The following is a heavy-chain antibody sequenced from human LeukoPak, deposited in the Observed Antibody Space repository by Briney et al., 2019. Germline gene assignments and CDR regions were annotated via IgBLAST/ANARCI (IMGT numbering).Heavy chain of an antibody. CDR1: GFTFSSYA. Sequence: GGSLRLSCAVSGFTFSSYAMHWVRQAPGKGLEYVSAISSNGGSTYYANSVKGRFTISRDNSKNTLYLQMGSLRAEDMAVYYCARTRSYYYGSGSYMDVWGKGTTVTVSS. CDR3: ARTRSYYYGSGSYMDV. D-gene: IGHD3-10*01. V-gene: IGHV3-64*01. CDR2: ISSNGGST. J-gene: IGHJ6*03.